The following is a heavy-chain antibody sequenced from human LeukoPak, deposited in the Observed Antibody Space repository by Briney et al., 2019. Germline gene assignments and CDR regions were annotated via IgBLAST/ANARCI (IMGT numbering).Heavy chain of an antibody. D-gene: IGHD3-9*01. CDR3: ARGPLLTYYDILTGYPGLDY. J-gene: IGHJ4*02. V-gene: IGHV4-34*01. CDR2: INHSGST. Sequence: SETLSLTCAVYGGXFSGYYWSWIRQPPGKGLEWIGEINHSGSTNYNPSLKSRVTISVDTSKNQFSLKLSSVTAADTAVYYCARGPLLTYYDILTGYPGLDYWGQGTLVTVSS. CDR1: GGXFSGYY.